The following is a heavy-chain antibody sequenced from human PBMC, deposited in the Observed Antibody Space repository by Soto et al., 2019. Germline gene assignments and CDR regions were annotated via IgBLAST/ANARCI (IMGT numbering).Heavy chain of an antibody. CDR2: IYSGGYT. CDR1: GFTVSNNY. CDR3: AAHPGGGGY. J-gene: IGHJ4*02. Sequence: EVQLVESGGGLIQPGGSLRLSCAVSGFTVSNNYMSWVRQAPGKGLEGVSVIYSGGYTAYGDSVKGRFTISRDNSKNTHNLQMKSPGAAATPVYYWAAHPGGGGYWGQGTLVTVSS. V-gene: IGHV3-53*01. D-gene: IGHD3-10*01.